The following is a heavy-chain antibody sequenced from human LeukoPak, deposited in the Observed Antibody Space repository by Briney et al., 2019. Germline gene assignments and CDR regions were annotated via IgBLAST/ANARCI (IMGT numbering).Heavy chain of an antibody. V-gene: IGHV4-59*12. D-gene: IGHD2-15*01. CDR1: GGSISSYY. J-gene: IGHJ5*02. CDR3: AREGCSGGSCYYNWFDP. CDR2: IYYSGST. Sequence: SETLSLTCTVSGGSISSYYWSWIRQPPGKGLEWIGYIYYSGSTYYSPSLKSRVTISVDTSKNQFSLKLSSVTAADTAVYYCAREGCSGGSCYYNWFDPWGQGTLVTVSS.